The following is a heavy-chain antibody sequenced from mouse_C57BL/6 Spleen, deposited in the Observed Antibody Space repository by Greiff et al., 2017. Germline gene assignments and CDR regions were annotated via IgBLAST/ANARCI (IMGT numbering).Heavy chain of an antibody. V-gene: IGHV5-17*01. D-gene: IGHD2-4*01. J-gene: IGHJ4*01. CDR1: GFTFSDYG. CDR3: SSLYYDYLYAMGY. CDR2: IRSGSSTI. Sequence: EVKLMESGGGLVKPGGSLKLSCAASGFTFSDYGMHWVRQAPEKGLEWVAYIRSGSSTIYYADTVKGRFTIYRDNAKHTLFLQMTSLRSEYTAMYYSSSLYYDYLYAMGYWDQGTSVTVSS.